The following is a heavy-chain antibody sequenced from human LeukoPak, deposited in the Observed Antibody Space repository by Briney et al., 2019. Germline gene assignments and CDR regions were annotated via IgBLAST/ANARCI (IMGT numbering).Heavy chain of an antibody. CDR2: IYYSGTT. V-gene: IGHV4-39*01. CDR3: ARVAAARTRWFDP. CDR1: GGSISSSTYH. Sequence: SETLSLTCTVSGGSISSSTYHWGWIRQPPGKGLEWIGSIYYSGTTYYNPSLKSRVTISVDTSKNQFPLKLSSVIAADTAVYYCARVAAARTRWFDPWGQGTLVTVSS. D-gene: IGHD6-13*01. J-gene: IGHJ5*02.